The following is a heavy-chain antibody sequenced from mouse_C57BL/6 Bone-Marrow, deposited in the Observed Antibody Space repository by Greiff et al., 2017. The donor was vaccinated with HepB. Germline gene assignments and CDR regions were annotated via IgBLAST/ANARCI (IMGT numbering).Heavy chain of an antibody. CDR2: IDPNSGGT. V-gene: IGHV1-72*01. CDR1: GYTFTSYW. Sequence: QVQLQQPGAELVKPGASVKLSCKASGYTFTSYWMHWVKQRPGRGLEWIGRIDPNSGGTKYNEKFKSKATLTVAKPSSTAYMQLRSLTSEDSAVYYCARGFTTVVASRDYDIDYWGQGTTLTVSS. J-gene: IGHJ2*01. CDR3: ARGFTTVVASRDYDIDY. D-gene: IGHD1-1*01.